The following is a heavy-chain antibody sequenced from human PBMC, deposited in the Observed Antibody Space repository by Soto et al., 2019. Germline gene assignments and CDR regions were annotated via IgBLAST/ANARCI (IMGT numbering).Heavy chain of an antibody. CDR3: AKDHDTMVRGVPMAFDI. J-gene: IGHJ3*02. CDR1: GFTFSSYA. CDR2: ISGSGGST. Sequence: GGSLRLSCAASGFTFSSYAMSWVRQAPGKGLEWVSAISGSGGSTYYADSVKGRFTISRDNSKNTLYLQMNSLRAEDTAVYYCAKDHDTMVRGVPMAFDIWGQGTMVTVSS. D-gene: IGHD3-10*01. V-gene: IGHV3-23*01.